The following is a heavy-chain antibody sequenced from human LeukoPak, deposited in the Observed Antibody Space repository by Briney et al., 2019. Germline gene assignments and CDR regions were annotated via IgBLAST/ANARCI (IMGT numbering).Heavy chain of an antibody. D-gene: IGHD6-13*01. CDR1: GFTFSSYA. Sequence: TGGSLRLSCAASGFTFSSYAMSWVRQAPGKGLEWVSAISGSGGSTYYADSVKGRFTISRDNSKNTLYLQMNSLRAEDTAVYYCAKDILSGRIAGTDFDYWGQGTLVTVSS. J-gene: IGHJ4*02. CDR2: ISGSGGST. CDR3: AKDILSGRIAGTDFDY. V-gene: IGHV3-23*01.